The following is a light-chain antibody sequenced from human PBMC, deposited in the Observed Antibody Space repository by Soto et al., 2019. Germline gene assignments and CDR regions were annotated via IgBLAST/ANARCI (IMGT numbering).Light chain of an antibody. CDR3: ATWDDRRGVV. CDR2: SDN. CDR1: SSNIGSST. Sequence: QSVLTQPPSASGTPGQRVTISCSGSSSNIGSSTVNWYQQLPGTAPKLLIYSDNQRHSGVPDRFSGSKSGTSASLVISGLQSEDEADYSCATWDDRRGVVFGGGTKVTVL. J-gene: IGLJ2*01. V-gene: IGLV1-44*01.